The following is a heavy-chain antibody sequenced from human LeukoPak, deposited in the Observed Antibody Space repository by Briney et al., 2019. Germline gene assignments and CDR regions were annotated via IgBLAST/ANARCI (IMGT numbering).Heavy chain of an antibody. Sequence: GASVKVSCKVSGHTLTELALHWVRQAPGKGLEWVGGFDPEAVDKVSAQKFHGRVTMTDDTSTDTAYMELSSLRLDDTAVYFCAANGLQGDNLHRDDAFDVWGQGTLVTVSS. CDR3: AANGLQGDNLHRDDAFDV. CDR2: FDPEAVDK. D-gene: IGHD1-1*01. CDR1: GHTLTELA. J-gene: IGHJ3*01. V-gene: IGHV1-24*01.